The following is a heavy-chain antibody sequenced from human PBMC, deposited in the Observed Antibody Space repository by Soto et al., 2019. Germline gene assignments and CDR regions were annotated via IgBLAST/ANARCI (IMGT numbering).Heavy chain of an antibody. D-gene: IGHD7-27*01. J-gene: IGHJ3*02. CDR3: ARGRTGPNDAFDI. CDR1: GFTFSSYS. CDR2: ISSSSSYI. Sequence: GGSLRLSCAASGFTFSSYSMNWVRQAPGKGLEWVSSISSSSSYIYYADSVKGRFTISRDNDKNSLYLQMNSLRAEDAAVYYSARGRTGPNDAFDIWGQGTMVAV. V-gene: IGHV3-21*01.